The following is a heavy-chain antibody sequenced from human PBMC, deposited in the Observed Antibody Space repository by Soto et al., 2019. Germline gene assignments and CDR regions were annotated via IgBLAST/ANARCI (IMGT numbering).Heavy chain of an antibody. Sequence: QVQLVQSGAEVKKPGASVKISCEASGYSFTSQYVHWVRQAPGQGLEWMGIINPNGGSTTYAQKCRGETPKTRDTSTSAVCRGLSSLTEEDTAVYYGGRKTGLRPGGGGTEPLDIWGQGTMVTVAS. CDR3: GRKTGLRPGGGGTEPLDI. V-gene: IGHV1-46*04. J-gene: IGHJ3*02. D-gene: IGHD5-12*01. CDR2: INPNGGST. CDR1: GYSFTSQY.